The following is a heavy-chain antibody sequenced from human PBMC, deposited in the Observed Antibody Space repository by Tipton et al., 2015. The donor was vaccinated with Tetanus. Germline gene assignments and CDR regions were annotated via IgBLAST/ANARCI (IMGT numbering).Heavy chain of an antibody. Sequence: QLVQSGAEVKKPGASVNVSCKASGYTFTSYFMQWVRQAPGQGLEWMGIINPSGGRTNYVQKFQGRLTMTRDKSTSTVYMELSSLRSEDAAVYYCASWSQVESFDIWGQGTTVTVSS. V-gene: IGHV1-46*01. CDR2: INPSGGRT. CDR1: GYTFTSYF. J-gene: IGHJ3*02. CDR3: ASWSQVESFDI. D-gene: IGHD3-3*01.